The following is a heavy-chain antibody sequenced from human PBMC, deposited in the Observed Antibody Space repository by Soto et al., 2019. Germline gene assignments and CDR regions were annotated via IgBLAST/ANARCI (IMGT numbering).Heavy chain of an antibody. CDR1: GGSISSSSYY. D-gene: IGHD3-22*01. CDR2: IYYSGST. V-gene: IGHV4-30-4*08. J-gene: IGHJ4*02. CDR3: ARQANTYYYDSSGYYYVDY. Sequence: SETLSLTCTVSGGSISSSSYYWGWIRQPPGKGLEWIGYIYYSGSTYYNPSLKSRVTISVDTSKNQFSLKLSSVTAADTAVYYCARQANTYYYDSSGYYYVDYWGQGTLVTVSS.